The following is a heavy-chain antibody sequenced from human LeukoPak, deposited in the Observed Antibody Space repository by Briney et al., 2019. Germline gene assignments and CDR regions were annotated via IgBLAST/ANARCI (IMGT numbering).Heavy chain of an antibody. J-gene: IGHJ4*02. D-gene: IGHD6-19*01. CDR3: ARGVRIAVAHPHLDY. CDR1: GGSFSGYL. Sequence: SETLSLTCGVSGGSFSGYLWTWIRQPPDKGLEWIGEINHRGSTTYSPSLKSRVTISLDTSKNQFSLRLNSVTAADTAVYYCARGVRIAVAHPHLDYWGLGSLVTVSS. CDR2: INHRGST. V-gene: IGHV4-34*01.